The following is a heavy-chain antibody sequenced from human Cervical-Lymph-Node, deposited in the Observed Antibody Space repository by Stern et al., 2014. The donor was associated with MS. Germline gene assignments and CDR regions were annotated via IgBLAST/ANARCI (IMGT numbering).Heavy chain of an antibody. CDR3: ARATYYDFYYYGMDV. CDR2: ISSSSSYI. V-gene: IGHV3-21*01. CDR1: GFTFSSYS. D-gene: IGHD3-3*01. J-gene: IGHJ6*02. Sequence: EVQLVESGGGLVKPGGSLILSCAASGFTFSSYSMNWVRQAPGKGLEWVSSISSSSSYIYYADSVKGRFTISRDNAKNSLYLQMNSLRAEDTAVYYCARATYYDFYYYGMDVWGQGTTVTVSS.